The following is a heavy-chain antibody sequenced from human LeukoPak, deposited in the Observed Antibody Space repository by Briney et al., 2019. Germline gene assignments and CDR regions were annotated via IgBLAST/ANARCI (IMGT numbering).Heavy chain of an antibody. CDR3: ARDYYDSSGYYEQDYFDY. CDR1: GFTFSSYS. CDR2: ISSSSSYI. V-gene: IGHV3-21*01. J-gene: IGHJ4*02. Sequence: GGSLRLSCAASGFTFSSYSMNWVRQAPGRGLEWVSSISSSSSYIYYADSVKGRFTISRDNAKNSLYLQMNSLRAEDTAVYYCARDYYDSSGYYEQDYFDYWGQGTLVTVSS. D-gene: IGHD3-22*01.